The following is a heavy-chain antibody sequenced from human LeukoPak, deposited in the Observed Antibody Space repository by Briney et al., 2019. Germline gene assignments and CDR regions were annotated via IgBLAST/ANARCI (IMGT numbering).Heavy chain of an antibody. Sequence: GGSLRLSCAASEFPFSSSWMSWVRQAPGKGLEWVSIISNSGGSTDYTDSVKGRFTISKDNSKNTLYLQMNSLRGDDTAVYYCAKDRSYGDYGETRGAFDIWGQGTMVTASS. V-gene: IGHV3-23*01. CDR1: EFPFSSSW. D-gene: IGHD4-17*01. CDR2: ISNSGGST. J-gene: IGHJ3*02. CDR3: AKDRSYGDYGETRGAFDI.